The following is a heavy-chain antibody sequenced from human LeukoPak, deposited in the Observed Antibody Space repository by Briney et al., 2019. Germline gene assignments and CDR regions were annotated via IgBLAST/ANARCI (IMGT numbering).Heavy chain of an antibody. J-gene: IGHJ6*02. Sequence: GGSLRLSCAASGFTFSDYYMSWIRQAPGKGLEWVSYISSSSSTIYYADSVKGRFTISRDNAKNSLYLQMNSLRDEDTAVYYCARTRGPGDYYYGMDVWGQGTTVTVSS. CDR2: ISSSSSTI. V-gene: IGHV3-11*04. D-gene: IGHD3-16*01. CDR1: GFTFSDYY. CDR3: ARTRGPGDYYYGMDV.